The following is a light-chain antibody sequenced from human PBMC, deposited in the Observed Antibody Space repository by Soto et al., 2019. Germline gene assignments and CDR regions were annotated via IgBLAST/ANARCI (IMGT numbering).Light chain of an antibody. Sequence: NFMLTQPHSVSESPGKTVTISCTRRSGSIASNYVQWYQQRPGSAPTTVIYEDKQRPSGVPDRFSGSIDSSSNSASLTISGLKTEYEADYYCQSYDSSNLNVILGGGTKVTVL. J-gene: IGLJ2*01. CDR2: EDK. CDR1: SGSIASNY. V-gene: IGLV6-57*04. CDR3: QSYDSSNLNVI.